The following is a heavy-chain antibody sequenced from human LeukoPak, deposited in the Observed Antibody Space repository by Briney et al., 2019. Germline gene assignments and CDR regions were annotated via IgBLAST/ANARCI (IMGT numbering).Heavy chain of an antibody. J-gene: IGHJ4*02. CDR3: ARAIRL. CDR1: GFTFSDYS. D-gene: IGHD1-1*01. Sequence: GESLGLSCTASGFTFSDYSVNWVRQAPGKGLEWVSCITGTSDIYYADSVKGRFTISRDNAKNSVYLQMNSLTAEDTGIYYCARAIRLWGQGTLVTVSS. CDR2: ITGTSDI. V-gene: IGHV3-69-1*02.